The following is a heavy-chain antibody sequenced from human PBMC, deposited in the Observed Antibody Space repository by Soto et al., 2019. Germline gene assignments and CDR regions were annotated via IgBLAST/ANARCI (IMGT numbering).Heavy chain of an antibody. CDR3: ARGAYCSGGSCSRSRYYFDY. CDR1: GGTFSSYA. Sequence: SVKVSCKTSGGTFSSYAISWVRQAPGQGPEWMGGIIPVLGTANYAQKFQGRVTIIADESTNTAYMELSSLRSEDTAVYYCARGAYCSGGSCSRSRYYFDYWGQGTLVTVSS. V-gene: IGHV1-69*13. D-gene: IGHD2-15*01. CDR2: IIPVLGTA. J-gene: IGHJ4*02.